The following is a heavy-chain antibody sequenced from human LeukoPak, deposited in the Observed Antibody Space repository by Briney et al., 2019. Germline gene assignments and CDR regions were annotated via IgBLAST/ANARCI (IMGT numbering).Heavy chain of an antibody. Sequence: SVKDSCKASGGTFSSYAISWVRQAPGQGLEWMGRIIPILGIANYAQKFQGRVTITAVKSTSTAYMELSSLRSEDTAVYYCATWGYYDSSGYRFDYWGQGTLVTVSS. CDR1: GGTFSSYA. D-gene: IGHD3-22*01. CDR3: ATWGYYDSSGYRFDY. CDR2: IIPILGIA. V-gene: IGHV1-69*04. J-gene: IGHJ4*02.